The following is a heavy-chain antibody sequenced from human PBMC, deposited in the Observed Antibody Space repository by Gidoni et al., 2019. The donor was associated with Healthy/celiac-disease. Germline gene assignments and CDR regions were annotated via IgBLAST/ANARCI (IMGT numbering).Heavy chain of an antibody. J-gene: IGHJ5*02. Sequence: EVQLVQSGAEVKKPGATVTISCKVSGFTFTDYYMHWVQQAPGKGLEWMGLVDPEDGETIYAEKFQGRVTITADTSTDTAYMELSSLRSEDTAVYYCAGGGAYCGGDCYFPWGQGTLVTVSS. D-gene: IGHD2-21*02. CDR1: GFTFTDYY. V-gene: IGHV1-69-2*01. CDR3: AGGGAYCGGDCYFP. CDR2: VDPEDGET.